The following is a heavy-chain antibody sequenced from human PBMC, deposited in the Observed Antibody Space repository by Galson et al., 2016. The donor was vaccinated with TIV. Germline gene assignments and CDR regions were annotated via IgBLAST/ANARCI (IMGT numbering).Heavy chain of an antibody. CDR2: ISAYNGDI. V-gene: IGHV1-18*04. Sequence: SVKVSCKASGYSFLSYGMTWVRQAPGRGLEWLGWISAYNGDIKSARKFQGRVTMTTDTSTNTPYLELRSLGSDDTAVYYCATELYCSSISCYYYYGLDVWGHGTTVTVSS. D-gene: IGHD2-2*01. CDR1: GYSFLSYG. J-gene: IGHJ6*02. CDR3: ATELYCSSISCYYYYGLDV.